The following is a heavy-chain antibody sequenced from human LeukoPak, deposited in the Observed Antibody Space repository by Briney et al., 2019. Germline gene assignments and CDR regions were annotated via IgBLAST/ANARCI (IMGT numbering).Heavy chain of an antibody. CDR2: INHSGST. D-gene: IGHD4-17*01. CDR1: GGSFSGYY. CDR3: ARGLRLSYGDYVRGSYYFDY. J-gene: IGHJ4*02. V-gene: IGHV4-34*01. Sequence: PSETLSLTCAVYGGSFSGYYWSWIRQPPGKGLEWIGEINHSGSTNYNPSLKSRVTISVDTSKNQFSLKLCSVTAADTAVYYCARGLRLSYGDYVRGSYYFDYWGQGTLVTVSS.